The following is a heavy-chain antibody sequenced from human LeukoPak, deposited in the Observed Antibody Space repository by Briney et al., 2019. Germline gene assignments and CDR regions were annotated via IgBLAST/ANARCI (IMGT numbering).Heavy chain of an antibody. CDR1: GGSISSYY. V-gene: IGHV4-59*08. CDR3: ARQPSATAAFDI. J-gene: IGHJ3*02. Sequence: SETLSLTCTVSGGSISSYYWSWIRQPPGKGLEWMGYIYYSGSTNYNPSFKSRVTVSVDTSKNQLSLRLTSVAAADTAIYYCARQPSATAAFDIWGQGTMVIVSS. D-gene: IGHD5-18*01. CDR2: IYYSGST.